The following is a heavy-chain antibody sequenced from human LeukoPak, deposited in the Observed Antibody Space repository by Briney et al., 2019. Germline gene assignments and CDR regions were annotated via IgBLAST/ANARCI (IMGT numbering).Heavy chain of an antibody. CDR3: ARGAPSDSSGYRDPSFDY. D-gene: IGHD3-22*01. Sequence: SETLSLTRTVSVGSMSSGTYYGGWIRPPPGKGLEWIGSNTYYNPSLQSRVTISVDMSKNQFSLRLRYVTAADTAVYYCARGAPSDSSGYRDPSFDYWGQGTLVTVSS. J-gene: IGHJ4*02. V-gene: IGHV4-39*07. CDR1: VGSMSSGTYY. CDR2: NT.